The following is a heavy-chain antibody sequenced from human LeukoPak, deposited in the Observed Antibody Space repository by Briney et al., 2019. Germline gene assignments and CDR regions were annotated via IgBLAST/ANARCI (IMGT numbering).Heavy chain of an antibody. J-gene: IGHJ4*02. CDR2: INPSGGST. Sequence: ASVKVSCKASGYTFTSYYMHWVRQAPGQGLEWMGIINPSGGSTSYAQKFQGRVTMTRGTSTSTVYMELSSLRSEDTAVYYCARDVGYYDSSGYYHKIDYWGQGTLVTVSS. V-gene: IGHV1-46*01. D-gene: IGHD3-22*01. CDR3: ARDVGYYDSSGYYHKIDY. CDR1: GYTFTSYY.